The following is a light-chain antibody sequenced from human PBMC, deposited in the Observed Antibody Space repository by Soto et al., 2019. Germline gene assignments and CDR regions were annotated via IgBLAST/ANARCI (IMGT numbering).Light chain of an antibody. V-gene: IGLV2-8*01. CDR2: EVT. J-gene: IGLJ2*01. CDR1: SSDVGGYNY. Sequence: QSALTQPPSASGSPGQSVTISCTGTSSDVGGYNYVSWYQQHPGKAPKRMIYEVTKRPSGVPDRFSGSKSGNTASLTVSGLQAEDEGDFYCSSYAGSNNFVVFGGGTKLTVL. CDR3: SSYAGSNNFVV.